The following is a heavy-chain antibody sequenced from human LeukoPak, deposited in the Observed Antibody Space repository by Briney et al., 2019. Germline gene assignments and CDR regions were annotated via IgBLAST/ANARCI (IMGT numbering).Heavy chain of an antibody. Sequence: GGSLRLSCAASGFTVSSNYMSWVRQAPGKGLEWVSVIYSGGTIYYADSVKGRFTISRDNAKNSLYLQMNSLRAEDTAVYYCARVDFWSGYSIDYWGQGTLVTVSS. D-gene: IGHD3-3*01. CDR2: IYSGGTI. CDR3: ARVDFWSGYSIDY. J-gene: IGHJ4*02. V-gene: IGHV3-53*01. CDR1: GFTVSSNY.